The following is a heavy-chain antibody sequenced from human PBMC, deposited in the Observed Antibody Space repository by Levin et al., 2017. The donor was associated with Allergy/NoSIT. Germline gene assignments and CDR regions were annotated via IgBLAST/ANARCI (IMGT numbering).Heavy chain of an antibody. V-gene: IGHV3-30*04. Sequence: AGGSLRLSCAASGFTFSSYAMHWVRQAPGKGLEWVAVISYDGSNKYYADSVKGRFTISRDNSKNTLYLQMNSLRAEDTAVYYCARDRVLRQPYYYYGMDVWGQGTTVTVSS. CDR2: ISYDGSNK. CDR1: GFTFSSYA. CDR3: ARDRVLRQPYYYYGMDV. J-gene: IGHJ6*02. D-gene: IGHD4/OR15-4a*01.